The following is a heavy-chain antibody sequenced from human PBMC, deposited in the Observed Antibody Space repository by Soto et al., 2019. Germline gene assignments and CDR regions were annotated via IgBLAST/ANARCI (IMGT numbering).Heavy chain of an antibody. J-gene: IGHJ4*02. V-gene: IGHV4-61*01. CDR3: ARDSSGWRTQFDY. D-gene: IGHD6-19*01. CDR2: IYYSGST. Sequence: SETLSLTCTVSGGSVSSGSYYWSWIRQPPGKGLEWIGYIYYSGSTNYNPSLKSRVTISVDTSKNQFSLKLSSVTAADTAVYYCARDSSGWRTQFDYWGQGTLVTVSS. CDR1: GGSVSSGSYY.